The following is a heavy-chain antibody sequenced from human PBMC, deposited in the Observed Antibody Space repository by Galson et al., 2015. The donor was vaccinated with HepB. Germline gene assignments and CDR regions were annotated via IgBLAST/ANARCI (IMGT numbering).Heavy chain of an antibody. D-gene: IGHD1-7*01. V-gene: IGHV3-66*02. CDR3: ARDNYNWNSNWFDP. CDR1: GFTFSSNY. Sequence: SLRLSCAASGFTFSSNYMSWVRQAPGKGLEWVSVIYSGGSTYYADSVKGRFTISRDNSKNTLYLQMNSLRAEDTAVYYCARDNYNWNSNWFDPWGQGTLVTVSS. J-gene: IGHJ5*02. CDR2: IYSGGST.